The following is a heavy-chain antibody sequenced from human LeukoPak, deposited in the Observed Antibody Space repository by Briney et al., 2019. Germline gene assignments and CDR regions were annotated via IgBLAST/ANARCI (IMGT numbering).Heavy chain of an antibody. D-gene: IGHD1-26*01. CDR3: ARLPSYWELTDY. V-gene: IGHV3-30*03. CDR2: ISYDGSNK. CDR1: GFTFSSYG. J-gene: IGHJ4*02. Sequence: GGSLRLSCAASGFTFSSYGMHWVRQAPGKGLEWVAVISYDGSNKYYADSVKGRFTISRDNSKNTLYLQMNSLRAEDTAVYYCARLPSYWELTDYWGQGTLVTVSS.